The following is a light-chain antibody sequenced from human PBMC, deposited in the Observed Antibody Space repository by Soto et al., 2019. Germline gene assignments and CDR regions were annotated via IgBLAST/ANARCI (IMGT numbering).Light chain of an antibody. Sequence: DIQLTQSPSFLSASVGDRVTITCRASQGIRSSLAWYQQKPGKAPKTLIYAVSSLQSGVPPRFSGSGSGTEFTLAISSLQPEDFATYYCQQLHTYPPNFGQGTKLEIE. CDR2: AVS. J-gene: IGKJ2*01. V-gene: IGKV1-9*01. CDR1: QGIRSS. CDR3: QQLHTYPPN.